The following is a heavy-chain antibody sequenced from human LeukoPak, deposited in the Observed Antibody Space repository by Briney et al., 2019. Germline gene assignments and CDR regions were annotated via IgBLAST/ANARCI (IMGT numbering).Heavy chain of an antibody. J-gene: IGHJ4*02. V-gene: IGHV3-49*04. Sequence: PGGSLRLSCTASGFTFGDYAMSWVRQAPGKGLEWVGFIRSKASGGTTEYTASVKGRFTTSRDDSKSIAYLQMNSLITEDTAIYYCTRGYSIDYWGQGTQVTVSS. CDR3: TRGYSIDY. CDR2: IRSKASGGTT. CDR1: GFTFGDYA. D-gene: IGHD4-11*01.